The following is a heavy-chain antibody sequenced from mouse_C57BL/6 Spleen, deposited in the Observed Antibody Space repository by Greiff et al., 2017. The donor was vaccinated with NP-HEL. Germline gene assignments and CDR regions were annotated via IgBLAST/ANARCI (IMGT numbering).Heavy chain of an antibody. CDR1: GYSFTGYY. D-gene: IGHD3-1*01. CDR2: INPSTGGT. V-gene: IGHV1-42*01. J-gene: IGHJ3*01. Sequence: EVQLQQSGPELVKPGASVKISCKASGYSFTGYYMNWVKQSPEKSLEWIGEINPSTGGTTYNQKFKAKATLTVDKSSSTAYMQLKSLTSKDSAVYYCARAQLSPWFAYWGQGTLVTVSA. CDR3: ARAQLSPWFAY.